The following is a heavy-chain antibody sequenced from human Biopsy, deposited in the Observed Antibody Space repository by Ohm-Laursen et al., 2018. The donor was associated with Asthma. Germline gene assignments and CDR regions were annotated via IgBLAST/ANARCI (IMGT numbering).Heavy chain of an antibody. CDR2: MYYSGSA. D-gene: IGHD1-26*01. Sequence: PSETLSLTCSVSGGAIRTSGYYWGWIRQPPGKGLEWIGSMYYSGSAYYNPSLESRFTISVDTSKNQFSLKLSSVTAADTAVYYCARHSGNYYAQLNYWGQGTLVTVSS. CDR3: ARHSGNYYAQLNY. CDR1: GGAIRTSGYY. V-gene: IGHV4-39*01. J-gene: IGHJ4*02.